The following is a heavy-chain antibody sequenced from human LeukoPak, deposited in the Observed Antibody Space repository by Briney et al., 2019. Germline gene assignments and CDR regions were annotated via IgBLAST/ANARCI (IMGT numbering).Heavy chain of an antibody. CDR2: IYYSGST. CDR3: ARCDIVATFWFDP. Sequence: PSETLSLTCTVSGGSISSSSYYWGWIRQPPGKGLEWIGSIYYSGSTYYNPSLKSRVTISVDTSKNQFSLKLSSVTAADTAVYYCARCDIVATFWFDPWGQGTLVTVSS. D-gene: IGHD5-12*01. V-gene: IGHV4-39*07. J-gene: IGHJ5*02. CDR1: GGSISSSSYY.